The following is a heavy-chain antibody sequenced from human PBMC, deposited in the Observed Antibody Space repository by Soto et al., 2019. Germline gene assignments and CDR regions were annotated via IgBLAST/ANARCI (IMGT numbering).Heavy chain of an antibody. J-gene: IGHJ6*02. CDR1: FYTFPHYG. CDR2: INGGTGQT. V-gene: IGHV1-3*01. CDR3: ARGKGMEENYYYYGLDS. D-gene: IGHD1-1*01. Sequence: ASVPVSCQASFYTFPHYGIHWVRQAPGHSLEWMGWINGGTGQTKHSQRFQGRVNITRDTSASTAYMDLSSLRSEDTAVYYCARGKGMEENYYYYGLDSWGQGTKVTVSS.